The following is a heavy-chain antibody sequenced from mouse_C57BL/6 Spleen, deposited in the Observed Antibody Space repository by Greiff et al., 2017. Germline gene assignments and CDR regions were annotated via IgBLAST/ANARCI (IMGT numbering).Heavy chain of an antibody. CDR2: IYPGDGDT. J-gene: IGHJ2*01. CDR1: GYAFSSSW. CDR3: ARLVTTVVEFDY. V-gene: IGHV1-82*01. Sequence: VQLQQSGPELVKPGASVKISCKASGYAFSSSWMNWVKQRPGKGLEWIGRIYPGDGDTNYNGKFKGKATLTADKSSSTAYMQLSSLTSEDSAVYFCARLVTTVVEFDYWGQGTTLTVSS. D-gene: IGHD1-1*01.